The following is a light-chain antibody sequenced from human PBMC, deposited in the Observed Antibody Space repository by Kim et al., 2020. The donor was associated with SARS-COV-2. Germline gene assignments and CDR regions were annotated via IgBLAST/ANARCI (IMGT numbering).Light chain of an antibody. CDR2: GAS. V-gene: IGKV3-15*01. Sequence: EIVMTQSPATLSVSPGERATLSCRASQSVSSNLAWYQQKPGQAPRLLIYGASTRATGIPGRFSGSGSGTEFTLTISSLQSEDFAVYYCQQYSDGQLTFGGGTKVDIK. CDR1: QSVSSN. J-gene: IGKJ4*02. CDR3: QQYSDGQLT.